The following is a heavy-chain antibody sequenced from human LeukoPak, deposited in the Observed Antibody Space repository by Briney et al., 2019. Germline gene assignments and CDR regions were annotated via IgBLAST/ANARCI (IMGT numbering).Heavy chain of an antibody. J-gene: IGHJ6*03. CDR2: IKQDGSEK. CDR1: GFTFSSYW. Sequence: GGSLRLSCAASGFTFSSYWMSWVRQAPGKGLEWVANIKQDGSEKYYVDSVKGRFTISRDNAKNSLYLQMNSLRAEDTAVYYCARDARAGYYYYYMDVWGKGTTVTVSS. CDR3: ARDARAGYYYYYMDV. D-gene: IGHD3-10*01. V-gene: IGHV3-7*01.